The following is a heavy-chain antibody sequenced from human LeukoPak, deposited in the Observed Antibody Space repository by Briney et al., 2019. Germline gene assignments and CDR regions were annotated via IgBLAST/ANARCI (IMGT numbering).Heavy chain of an antibody. CDR3: ARRLGTYNPYFDS. CDR2: IFYSGTT. CDR1: GGSISSTAYY. D-gene: IGHD1-14*01. J-gene: IGHJ4*02. Sequence: PSETLSLTCTVSGGSISSTAYYWVWIRQPPGKGLEWIGTIFYSGTTYYNPSLKSRLTISVDTSKNQFSLRLNSVTAAGTAIYYCARRLGTYNPYFDSWGQGTLVTVSS. V-gene: IGHV4-39*01.